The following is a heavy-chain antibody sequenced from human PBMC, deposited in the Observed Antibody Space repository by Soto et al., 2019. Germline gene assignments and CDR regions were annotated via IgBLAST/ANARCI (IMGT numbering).Heavy chain of an antibody. V-gene: IGHV1-69*12. J-gene: IGHJ6*02. CDR3: ARDSVDTAMVSFPVPYYYYGMDV. D-gene: IGHD5-18*01. CDR2: IIPIFGTA. Sequence: QVQLVQSGAEVKKPGSSVKVSCKASGGTFSSYAISWVRQAPGQGLEWMGGIIPIFGTANYAQKFQGRVTITADESTSTAYMELSSLRSEDTAVYYCARDSVDTAMVSFPVPYYYYGMDVWGQGTTVTVSS. CDR1: GGTFSSYA.